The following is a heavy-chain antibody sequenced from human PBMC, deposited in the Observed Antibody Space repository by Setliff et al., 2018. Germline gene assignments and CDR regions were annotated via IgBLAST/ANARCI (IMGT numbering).Heavy chain of an antibody. D-gene: IGHD3-9*01. CDR3: AKERYFDWFFED. CDR1: GGSFSGSY. V-gene: IGHV4-34*01. CDR2: INHSGHT. Sequence: SETLSLTCAVYGGSFSGSYWSWIRQPPGQGLEWIEEINHSGHTNYSPSLRSRVTISLDPSANQFSLNLSSVTAADTAFYYCAKERYFDWFFEDWGQGTLVTVSS. J-gene: IGHJ4*02.